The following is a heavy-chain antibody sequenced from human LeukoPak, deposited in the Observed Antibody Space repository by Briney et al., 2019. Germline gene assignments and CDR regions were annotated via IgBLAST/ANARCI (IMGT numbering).Heavy chain of an antibody. Sequence: ASVKVSCKASGGIFSGYAISWVRQAPGQGLEWMGGIIPTFGTANYAQNFQGRVTITADESTSTAYMELSSLRSDDTAVYYCARDAGDYGDYEGGYYYMDVWGKGTTVAAS. CDR2: IIPTFGTA. CDR3: ARDAGDYGDYEGGYYYMDV. CDR1: GGIFSGYA. J-gene: IGHJ6*03. D-gene: IGHD4-17*01. V-gene: IGHV1-69*13.